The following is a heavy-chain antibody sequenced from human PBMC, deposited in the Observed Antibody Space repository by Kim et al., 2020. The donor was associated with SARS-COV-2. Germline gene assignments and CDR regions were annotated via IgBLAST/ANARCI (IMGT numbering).Heavy chain of an antibody. CDR3: ASLWDFDY. D-gene: IGHD3-10*01. CDR2: SSTI. V-gene: IGHV3-48*04. Sequence: SSTIYYADSVKGRFTIARDNAKNSLYLQMNSLRAEDTAVYYCASLWDFDYWGQGTLVTVSS. J-gene: IGHJ4*02.